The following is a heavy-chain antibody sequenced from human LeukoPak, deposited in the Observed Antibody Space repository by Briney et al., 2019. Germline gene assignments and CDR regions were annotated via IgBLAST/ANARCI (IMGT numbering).Heavy chain of an antibody. J-gene: IGHJ4*02. Sequence: GASVKLSCKASGYTFTSYDINWVRQAAGQGLEWRGWMNPNSGNTGYAQKFQGRVTMTRNTSISTAYMELSSLRSEDTAVYYCARAIAVAGPTSFDYWGQGTLVTVSS. CDR1: GYTFTSYD. CDR3: ARAIAVAGPTSFDY. V-gene: IGHV1-8*01. CDR2: MNPNSGNT. D-gene: IGHD6-19*01.